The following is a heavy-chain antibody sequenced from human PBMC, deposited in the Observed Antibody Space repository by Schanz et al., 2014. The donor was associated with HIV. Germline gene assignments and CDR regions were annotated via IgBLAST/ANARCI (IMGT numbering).Heavy chain of an antibody. D-gene: IGHD4-4*01. CDR1: GFKFNSYG. V-gene: IGHV3-30*03. CDR2: TSYDGTNK. J-gene: IGHJ6*02. CDR3: ARDRLHPGNGMDV. Sequence: QEQLVESGGGVVQPGRSLRLSCVASGFKFNSYGMHWVRQAPGKGLEWVAVTSYDGTNKYYADSVKGRFTISRDNSKNTLYLQLKSLRADDTAVYYCARDRLHPGNGMDVWGQGTTVTVSS.